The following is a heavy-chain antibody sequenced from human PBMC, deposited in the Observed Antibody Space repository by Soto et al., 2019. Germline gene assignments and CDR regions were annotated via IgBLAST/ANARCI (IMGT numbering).Heavy chain of an antibody. V-gene: IGHV6-1*01. CDR3: AREPYSSSCYPRDFFDY. J-gene: IGHJ4*02. CDR1: GGSASSNSAA. CDR2: TYYRSKWYN. Sequence: SQTISLTCAMSGGSASSNSAAWNWIRQSPSRGLEWLGRTYYRSKWYNGYAVSVKSRITINPDTSKNKFYLQLNSVTPEDTAVYYCAREPYSSSCYPRDFFDYWGQGTLVTGSS. D-gene: IGHD6-13*01.